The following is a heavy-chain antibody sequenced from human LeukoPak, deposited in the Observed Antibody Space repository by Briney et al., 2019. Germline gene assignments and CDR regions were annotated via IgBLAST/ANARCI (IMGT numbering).Heavy chain of an antibody. V-gene: IGHV4-39*01. CDR3: ARPSGSYFGY. CDR2: IYYSGST. Sequence: PSETGSLTCTVSGGSISSSSYYWSWIRQPPGKGLEWIGSIYYSGSTYYNPSLKSRVTISVDTSKNQFSLKLSSVTAADTAVYYCARPSGSYFGYWGQGTLVTVSS. D-gene: IGHD1-26*01. J-gene: IGHJ4*02. CDR1: GGSISSSSYY.